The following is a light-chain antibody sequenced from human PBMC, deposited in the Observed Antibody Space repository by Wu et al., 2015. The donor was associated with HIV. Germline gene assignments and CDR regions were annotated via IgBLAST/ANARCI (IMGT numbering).Light chain of an antibody. Sequence: EIVLTQSPATLSLSPGERATLSCRASQSVSSYLAWYQQKPGQAPRLLIYDASNRATGIPARFSGSGSGTDFALTISSLEPEDFAVYYCQYYGTSLLTFGGGTRVEI. CDR1: QSVSSY. V-gene: IGKV3-11*01. J-gene: IGKJ4*01. CDR2: DAS. CDR3: QYYGTSLLT.